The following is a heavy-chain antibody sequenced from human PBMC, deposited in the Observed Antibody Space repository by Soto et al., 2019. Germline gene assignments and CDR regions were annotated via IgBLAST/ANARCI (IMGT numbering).Heavy chain of an antibody. CDR1: GGSISHYH. CDR3: ARQAPITIFRFDP. V-gene: IGHV4-59*08. J-gene: IGHJ5*02. D-gene: IGHD3-3*01. CDR2: IFYNGST. Sequence: TLSLTCTVSGGSISHYHWNWIRQAPGKGMEWIGNIFYNGSTYYTPSRTSRVTISVDMSKNHFSLKLSSVTAADTAVYYCARQAPITIFRFDPWGQGTLVTVSS.